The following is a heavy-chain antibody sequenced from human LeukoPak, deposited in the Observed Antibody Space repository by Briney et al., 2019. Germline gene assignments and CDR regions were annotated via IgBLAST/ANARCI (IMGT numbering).Heavy chain of an antibody. J-gene: IGHJ6*03. CDR1: GYTFTGYY. CDR3: ARSTKVIFGVIRRGYYYMDV. V-gene: IGHV1-2*02. D-gene: IGHD3-3*01. Sequence: VASVKVSCKASGYTFTGYYMHWVRQAPGQGLEWMGWINPNNGGTKYAHKFQGRVTMTRDTSISTAYMELSSLRSDDTAVYYCARSTKVIFGVIRRGYYYMDVWGKGTTVTVSS. CDR2: INPNNGGT.